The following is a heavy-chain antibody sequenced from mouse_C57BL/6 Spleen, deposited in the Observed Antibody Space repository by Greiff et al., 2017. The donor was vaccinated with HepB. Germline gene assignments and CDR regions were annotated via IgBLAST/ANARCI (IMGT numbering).Heavy chain of an antibody. Sequence: QVTLKVCGPGILQSSQTLSLTCSFSGISLSTSGMGVSWIRQPSGKGLEWLAHIYWDDDKRYNPSLKSRLTISKDTSRNQVFLKITSVDTADTATYYCARRNYYGSSYDFDYWGQGTTLTVSS. J-gene: IGHJ2*01. CDR1: GISLSTSGMG. CDR2: IYWDDDK. D-gene: IGHD1-1*01. V-gene: IGHV8-12*01. CDR3: ARRNYYGSSYDFDY.